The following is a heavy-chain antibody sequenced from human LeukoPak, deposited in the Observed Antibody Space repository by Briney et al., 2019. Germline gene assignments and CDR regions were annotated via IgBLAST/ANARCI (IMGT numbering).Heavy chain of an antibody. J-gene: IGHJ5*02. Sequence: SETLSLTCTVSGGSISSYYWSWLRQPPGKGLEWIGSIYYRGDTYYNPSLKSRVTISVDTSKNRFSLKLSSVTAADTAVYYCAREAEEGGGDCCPWGQGSLVTVSS. CDR2: IYYRGDT. D-gene: IGHD2-21*02. CDR3: AREAEEGGGDCCP. V-gene: IGHV4-59*12. CDR1: GGSISSYY.